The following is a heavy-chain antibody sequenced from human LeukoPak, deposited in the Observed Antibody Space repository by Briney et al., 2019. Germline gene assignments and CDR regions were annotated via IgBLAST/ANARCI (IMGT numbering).Heavy chain of an antibody. Sequence: PGGSLRLSCAASGFTVSSIHMVWVRQAPGKGLEWVSVIYSGGNTYYADSVKGRFTISRDNSKNTLYLQMNSLRAEDTAVYYCARDSSDYGGKGVDYWGQGTLVTVSS. V-gene: IGHV3-53*01. CDR2: IYSGGNT. CDR1: GFTVSSIH. CDR3: ARDSSDYGGKGVDY. J-gene: IGHJ4*02. D-gene: IGHD4-23*01.